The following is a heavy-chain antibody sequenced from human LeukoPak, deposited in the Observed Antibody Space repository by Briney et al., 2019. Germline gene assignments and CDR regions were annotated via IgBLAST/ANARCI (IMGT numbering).Heavy chain of an antibody. D-gene: IGHD3-10*01. CDR2: IRYDGSNK. J-gene: IGHJ4*02. CDR1: GFTFSSYG. V-gene: IGHV3-30*02. CDR3: AKDRNGSGSYSYYFDY. Sequence: GGSLRLSCAASGFTFSSYGMHWVRQAPGKGLEGVAFIRYDGSNKYYADSVKGRFTISRDNSKNTLYLQMNSLRAEDTAVYYCAKDRNGSGSYSYYFDYWGQGTLVTVSS.